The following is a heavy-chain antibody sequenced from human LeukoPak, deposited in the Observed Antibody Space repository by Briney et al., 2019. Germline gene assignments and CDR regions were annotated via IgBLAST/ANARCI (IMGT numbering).Heavy chain of an antibody. CDR2: ISGSGGTA. CDR1: GFTFSIYA. V-gene: IGHV3-23*01. Sequence: QTGGSLRLSCAASGFTFSIYAMSWVRQAPGKGLEWVSAISGSGGTAYYADSVKGRFTISRDNSKNTLYLQMNSLRAEDTAVYYCAKKGYYDGSGYYMYYFDHWGQGTLVTVS. D-gene: IGHD3-22*01. CDR3: AKKGYYDGSGYYMYYFDH. J-gene: IGHJ4*02.